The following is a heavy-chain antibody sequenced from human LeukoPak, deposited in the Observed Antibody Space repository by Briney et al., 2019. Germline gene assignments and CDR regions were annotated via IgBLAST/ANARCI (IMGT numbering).Heavy chain of an antibody. CDR1: GFTFSSSW. J-gene: IGHJ3*02. V-gene: IGHV3-74*01. D-gene: IGHD3-16*01. CDR3: ARRGGGDYFDVFDI. CDR2: IKTDGSTT. Sequence: GGSLRLSCAVSGFTFSSSWMHWVRQAPGKGLVWVSHIKTDGSTTAYADSVKGRFTISRDNAKNTLYLQMNSLRAEDTGVYYCARRGGGDYFDVFDIWGQGTVVTVSS.